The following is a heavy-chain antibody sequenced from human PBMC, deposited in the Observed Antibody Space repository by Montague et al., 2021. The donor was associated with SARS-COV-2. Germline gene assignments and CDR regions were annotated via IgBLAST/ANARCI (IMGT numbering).Heavy chain of an antibody. J-gene: IGHJ5*02. D-gene: IGHD2-8*01. CDR1: GGSVSSNRDS. CDR3: ARYAIFSNWFDP. V-gene: IGHV4-39*02. Sequence: SETLSLTCTVSGGSVSSNRDSWGWIRQPPGRGLEWIGTFSYSGSTYSNPSLNNRVSISRDTLRNHFSLKLTSVTTADTAVYYCARYAIFSNWFDPWGQGTLVTVSS. CDR2: FSYSGST.